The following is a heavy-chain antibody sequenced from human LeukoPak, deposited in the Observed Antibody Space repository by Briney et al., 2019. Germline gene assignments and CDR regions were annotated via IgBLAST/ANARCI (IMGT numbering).Heavy chain of an antibody. V-gene: IGHV3-48*03. CDR1: GFTFSSYE. D-gene: IGHD5-18*01. CDR3: ARSVRYSYEYAFDI. CDR2: ISSSGSTI. J-gene: IGHJ3*02. Sequence: GGSLRLSCAASGFTFSSYEMNWVRQAPGKGLEWVSYISSSGSTIYYADSVKGRFTISRDNAKNSLYLQMNSLRAEDTAVYYCARSVRYSYEYAFDIWGQGTMVTVSS.